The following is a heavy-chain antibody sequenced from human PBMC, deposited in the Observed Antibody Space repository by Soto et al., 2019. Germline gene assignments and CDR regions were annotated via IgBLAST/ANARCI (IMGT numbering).Heavy chain of an antibody. CDR1: GFTFSSYW. D-gene: IGHD3-10*01. CDR3: ARGAGGYHYMDA. J-gene: IGHJ6*03. CDR2: LYTDGSRT. Sequence: EVQLVESGGGLVQPGGSLRLSCAASGFTFSSYWMHWVRQVPGKGLVWVSRLYTDGSRTSYADSVKGRFTISRDNAKNTLYLQMNSLRAEDTAVYYCARGAGGYHYMDAWGKGTTVTVSS. V-gene: IGHV3-74*01.